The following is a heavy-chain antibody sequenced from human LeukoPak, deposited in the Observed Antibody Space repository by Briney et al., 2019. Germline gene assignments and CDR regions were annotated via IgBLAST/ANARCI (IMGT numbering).Heavy chain of an antibody. CDR1: GFTVSSNY. D-gene: IGHD3-22*01. CDR2: IYSGGST. J-gene: IGHJ4*02. V-gene: IGHV3-66*01. CDR3: ARGGSSGLYYFDY. Sequence: GGSLRLSCAASGFTVSSNYMSWVRQAPGKGREWVSVIYSGGSTYYADSVKGRFTISRDNSKNTLYLQMNSLRAEDTAVYYCARGGSSGLYYFDYWGQGTLVTVSS.